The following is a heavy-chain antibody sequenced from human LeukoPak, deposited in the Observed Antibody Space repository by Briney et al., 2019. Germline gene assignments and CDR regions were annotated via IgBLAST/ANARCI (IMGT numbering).Heavy chain of an antibody. CDR1: GFTFSSYA. Sequence: GGSLRLSCAASGFTFSSYAMSWVRQAPGKGLEWVSAISGSSGSTYYADSVKGRFTISRDNSENTLYLQMNSLRAEDTAVYYCAKVDSGSYCFDYWGQGALVTVSS. V-gene: IGHV3-23*01. D-gene: IGHD3-10*01. J-gene: IGHJ4*02. CDR2: ISGSSGST. CDR3: AKVDSGSYCFDY.